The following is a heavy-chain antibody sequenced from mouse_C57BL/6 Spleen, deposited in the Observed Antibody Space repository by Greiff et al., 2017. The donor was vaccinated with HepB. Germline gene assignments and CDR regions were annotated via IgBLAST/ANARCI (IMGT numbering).Heavy chain of an antibody. CDR1: GYTFTDYY. J-gene: IGHJ3*01. D-gene: IGHD1-1*01. CDR2: INPNNGGT. V-gene: IGHV1-26*01. CDR3: ASGYGSSYGWFAY. Sequence: EVQLQQSGPELVKPGASVKISCKASGYTFTDYYMNWVKQSHGKSLEWIGDINPNNGGTSYNQKFKGKATLTVDKSSSTAYMELRSLPSEDSAVYYCASGYGSSYGWFAYWGQGTLVTVSA.